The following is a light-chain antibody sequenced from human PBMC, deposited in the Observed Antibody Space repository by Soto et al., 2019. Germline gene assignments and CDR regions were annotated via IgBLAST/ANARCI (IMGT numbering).Light chain of an antibody. CDR2: GAS. CDR3: QQYDSAPQMYT. J-gene: IGKJ2*01. CDR1: QSVSSSY. V-gene: IGKV3-20*01. Sequence: EIVLTQSPGTLSLSPGERATLSCRASQSVSSSYLAWYQQKPGQAPRLLIYGASSRATGIPDRFSGSGSGTDFTLTISRLEPEDFAVYYGQQYDSAPQMYTFGQGTKLEIK.